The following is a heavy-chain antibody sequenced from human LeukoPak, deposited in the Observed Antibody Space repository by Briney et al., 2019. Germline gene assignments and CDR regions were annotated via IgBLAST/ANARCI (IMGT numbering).Heavy chain of an antibody. D-gene: IGHD2-2*01. CDR2: IYYSGST. CDR1: GGSISSYY. V-gene: IGHV4-59*01. J-gene: IGHJ4*02. CDR3: ARTPRNIVVVPAAMRIDY. Sequence: SSETLSLTCTVSGGSISSYYWSWIRQPPGKGLGWIGYIYYSGSTNYNPSLKSRVTISVDTSKNQFSLKLSSVTAADTAVYYCARTPRNIVVVPAAMRIDYWGQGTLVTVSS.